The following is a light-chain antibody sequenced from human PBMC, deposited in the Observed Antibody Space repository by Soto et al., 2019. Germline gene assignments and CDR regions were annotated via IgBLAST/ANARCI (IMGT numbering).Light chain of an antibody. CDR1: QSISSW. CDR3: QQYNSYWWT. CDR2: GAS. Sequence: DIQMTHSPSTLSASVGDRVTITCRASQSISSWLAWHQQTKGKAPKFLIYGASSLASGVPSRFSGSGYGTEFNLTISSLQTDDFATYYCQQYNSYWWTFGQGTKVDIK. J-gene: IGKJ1*01. V-gene: IGKV1-5*01.